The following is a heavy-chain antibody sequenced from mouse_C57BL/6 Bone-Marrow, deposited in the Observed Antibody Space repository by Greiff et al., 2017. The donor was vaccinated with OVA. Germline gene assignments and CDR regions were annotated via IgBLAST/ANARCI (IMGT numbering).Heavy chain of an antibody. D-gene: IGHD1-1*01. Sequence: QVQLKQPGAELVKPGASVKLSCKATGYTFTSYWMHWVKQRPGQGLEWIGMIHPNSGSTNYNEKFKSKATLTVDKSSSTAYMQLSSLTSEDSAVYDCAREGSSCPDYWGQGTTLTVSS. V-gene: IGHV1-64*01. J-gene: IGHJ2*01. CDR3: AREGSSCPDY. CDR2: IHPNSGST. CDR1: GYTFTSYW.